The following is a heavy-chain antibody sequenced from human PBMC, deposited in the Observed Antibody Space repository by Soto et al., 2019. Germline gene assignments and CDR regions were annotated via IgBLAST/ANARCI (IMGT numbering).Heavy chain of an antibody. V-gene: IGHV5-51*01. Sequence: GESLKISCKGSEYIFANYWIGWVRQMPGKCLEWMGIIYPGDSDTRYSPSLQGQVIISVDKYLNTAYLQWSSLESSDTAIYYCARASTGSRSPVPDTFDLWGHGTMVTVSS. D-gene: IGHD3-10*01. CDR2: IYPGDSDT. CDR3: ARASTGSRSPVPDTFDL. J-gene: IGHJ3*01. CDR1: EYIFANYW.